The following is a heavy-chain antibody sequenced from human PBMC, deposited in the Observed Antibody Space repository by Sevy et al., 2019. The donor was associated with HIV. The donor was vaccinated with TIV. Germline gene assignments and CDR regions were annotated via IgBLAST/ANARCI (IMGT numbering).Heavy chain of an antibody. CDR1: GGSISSGDYY. CDR3: ARSGYYDSSGYYYYYGMDV. Sequence: SETLSLTCTVSGGSISSGDYYWGWIRQPPGKGLEWIGYFYYSGSTYYNPSLKSRVTISVDTSKNLFSLKLSSVTAAATAVYYCARSGYYDSSGYYYYYGMDVWGQGTTVTVSS. D-gene: IGHD3-22*01. V-gene: IGHV4-30-4*01. CDR2: FYYSGST. J-gene: IGHJ6*02.